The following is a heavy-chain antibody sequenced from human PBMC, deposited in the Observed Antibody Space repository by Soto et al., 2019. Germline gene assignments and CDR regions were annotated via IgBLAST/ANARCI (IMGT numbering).Heavy chain of an antibody. D-gene: IGHD3-16*02. Sequence: QVQLQESGPGLVKPSETLSLTCTVSGGSVSSGSYYWSWIRQPPGKGLEWIGYIYYSGSTNYNPSLKSRVTISVDTSKNQFSLKLSSVTAADTAVYYCARDRRLSYRSEVNGMDVWGQGTTVTVSS. CDR1: GGSVSSGSYY. V-gene: IGHV4-61*01. J-gene: IGHJ6*02. CDR3: ARDRRLSYRSEVNGMDV. CDR2: IYYSGST.